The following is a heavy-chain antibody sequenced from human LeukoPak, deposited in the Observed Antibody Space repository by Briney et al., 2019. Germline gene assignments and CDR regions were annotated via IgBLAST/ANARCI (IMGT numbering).Heavy chain of an antibody. CDR2: ISGSGGST. J-gene: IGHJ3*02. D-gene: IGHD5-18*01. V-gene: IGHV3-23*01. CDR1: GFTFSSYA. CDR3: AKLPYGRGYHDAFDI. Sequence: PGGSLRLSCAASGFTFSSYAMSWVRQALGKGLEWVSAISGSGGSTYYADSVKGRFTISRDNSKNTLYLQMNSLRAEDTAVYYCAKLPYGRGYHDAFDIWGQGTMVTVSS.